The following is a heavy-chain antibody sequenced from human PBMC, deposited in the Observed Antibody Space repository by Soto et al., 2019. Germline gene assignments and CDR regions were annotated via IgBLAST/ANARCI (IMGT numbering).Heavy chain of an antibody. V-gene: IGHV3-21*01. CDR1: GFTLSSHT. D-gene: IGHD2-2*01. CDR3: ARGYCTRSSCYIGGFYYYGMDV. J-gene: IGHJ6*02. CDR2: ISSDSSYK. Sequence: VVSLSLSCAASGFTLSSHTMNWVRQAPGKGLEWVSSISSDSSYKYYTDSVKGRFTVSRDNAKNSLYLQMDSLRAEDTAVYYCARGYCTRSSCYIGGFYYYGMDVWGQGATVTVSS.